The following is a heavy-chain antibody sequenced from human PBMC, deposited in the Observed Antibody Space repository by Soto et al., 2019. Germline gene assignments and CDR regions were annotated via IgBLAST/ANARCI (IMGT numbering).Heavy chain of an antibody. CDR3: ARDPVEGLEGYYYYYGMDV. CDR1: GGSISRGGYY. J-gene: IGHJ6*02. CDR2: IYYSGST. Sequence: PSGTPSPPRTFSGGSISRGGYYLSWGRQHPRKGLEWIGYIYYSGSTYYNPSLKSRVTISVDTSKNQFSLKLSSVTAADTAVYYCARDPVEGLEGYYYYYGMDVWGQGTTVTVSS. V-gene: IGHV4-31*03.